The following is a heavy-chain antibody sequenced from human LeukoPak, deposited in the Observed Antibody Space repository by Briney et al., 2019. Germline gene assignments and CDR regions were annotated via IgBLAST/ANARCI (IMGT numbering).Heavy chain of an antibody. CDR2: IAYIGS. V-gene: IGHV3-23*01. Sequence: GGSLRLSCAASGFIFRDYAMTWVRQAPGKGPEWVSTIAYIGSFYADSVRGRFSISRDDSKNTLYLQMNNLRADDSAVYFCVKGLHMLDYWGQGTLVTVSS. D-gene: IGHD3-16*01. CDR3: VKGLHMLDY. J-gene: IGHJ4*02. CDR1: GFIFRDYA.